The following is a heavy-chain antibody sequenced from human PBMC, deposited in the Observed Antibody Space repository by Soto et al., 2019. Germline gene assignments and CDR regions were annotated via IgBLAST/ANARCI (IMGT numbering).Heavy chain of an antibody. J-gene: IGHJ5*02. D-gene: IGHD2-21*02. CDR2: IYYSGST. Sequence: QLQLQESGPGLVKPSETLSLTCTVSGGSISSSSYFWGWIRQPPGKGLEWIGSIYYSGSTYYNPSPKXRXTXSXXTSKNQFSLKLGSVTAADTAVYYCARHPSDFWFDPWGQGTLVTVSS. CDR1: GGSISSSSYF. V-gene: IGHV4-39*01. CDR3: ARHPSDFWFDP.